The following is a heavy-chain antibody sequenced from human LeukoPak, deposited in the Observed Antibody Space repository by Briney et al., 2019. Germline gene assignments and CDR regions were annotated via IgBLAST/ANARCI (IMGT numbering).Heavy chain of an antibody. D-gene: IGHD2/OR15-2a*01. CDR1: GGSISSDY. CDR3: ARGTTASYFDY. V-gene: IGHV4-59*01. CDR2: IDYSGST. J-gene: IGHJ4*02. Sequence: SETLSLTCTVSGGSISSDYWTWIRQPPGKGLEWIGYIDYSGSTNYNSSLKSRVSIAVHTSKKQFPLKVSSVTAADTAVYYCARGTTASYFDYWGQGTLVTVSS.